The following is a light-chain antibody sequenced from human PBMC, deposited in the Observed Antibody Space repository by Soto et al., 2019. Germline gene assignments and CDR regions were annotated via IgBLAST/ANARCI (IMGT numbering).Light chain of an antibody. V-gene: IGKV1-27*01. Sequence: DIQMTQSPSSLSASVGDRITITCRASQGIGSYLAWYQQKPGKVPEVLIYAAPTLHSVVPSRFSGSGSGTEFTLTISNVQAEAVASYYCQKYDSAPETFGQGTKLEI. CDR2: AAP. CDR3: QKYDSAPET. CDR1: QGIGSY. J-gene: IGKJ1*01.